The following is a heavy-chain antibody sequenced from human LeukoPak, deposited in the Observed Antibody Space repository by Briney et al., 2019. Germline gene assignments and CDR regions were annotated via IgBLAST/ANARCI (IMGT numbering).Heavy chain of an antibody. CDR1: GFNFQYAW. CDR3: TSLVGSPTY. J-gene: IGHJ4*02. V-gene: IGHV3-15*01. D-gene: IGHD4-23*01. Sequence: GGSLGLSCAGSGFNFQYAWMTWVRQAPGKGLEWVGRIKSKRDGATTDYAALVKSRFSISRDDSKNTVYLQMNSLRTEDTAVYYCTSLVGSPTYWGQGTLVAVSS. CDR2: IKSKRDGATT.